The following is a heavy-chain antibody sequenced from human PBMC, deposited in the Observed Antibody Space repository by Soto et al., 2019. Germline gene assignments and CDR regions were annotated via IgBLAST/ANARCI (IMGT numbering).Heavy chain of an antibody. CDR1: GGSISSYY. CDR3: ARTTVTTWDNWFDP. D-gene: IGHD4-17*01. V-gene: IGHV4-59*08. Sequence: SETLSLTCTVSGGSISSYYWSWIRQPPGKGLEWIGYIYCSGSTNYNPSLKSRVTISVDTSKNQFSLKLSSVTAADTAVYYCARTTVTTWDNWFDPWGQGTLVTVSS. J-gene: IGHJ5*02. CDR2: IYCSGST.